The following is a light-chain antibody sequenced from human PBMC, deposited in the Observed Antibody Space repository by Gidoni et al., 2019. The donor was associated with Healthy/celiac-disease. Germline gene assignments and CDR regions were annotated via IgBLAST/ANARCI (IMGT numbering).Light chain of an antibody. V-gene: IGKV1-27*01. CDR2: AAS. Sequence: DIQMTQSASSMSASVGDRVTITCRASQGISNYLAWYQQKPGKVPKLLIYAASTLQSGVPSRFSGSGSGTDFTLTISSLPPEDVATYYCQKYNSAPQPFGQGTKVEIK. J-gene: IGKJ1*01. CDR1: QGISNY. CDR3: QKYNSAPQP.